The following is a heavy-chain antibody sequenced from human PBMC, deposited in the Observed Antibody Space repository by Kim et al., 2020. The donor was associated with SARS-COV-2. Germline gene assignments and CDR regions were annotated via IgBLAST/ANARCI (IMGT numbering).Heavy chain of an antibody. J-gene: IGHJ4*02. Sequence: GGSLRLSCAASGFTFSSYGMHWVRQAPGKGLEWVAVIWFDGSNKDYADSVKGRFTISRDNSKNTLFLQMNSLTVEDTAVYYCARDLNGEPGLDYWGQGTLVTASS. CDR2: IWFDGSNK. V-gene: IGHV3-33*01. CDR1: GFTFSSYG. CDR3: ARDLNGEPGLDY.